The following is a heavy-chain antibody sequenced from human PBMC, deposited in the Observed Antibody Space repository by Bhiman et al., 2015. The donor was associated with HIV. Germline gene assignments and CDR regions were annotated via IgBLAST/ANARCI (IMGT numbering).Heavy chain of an antibody. Sequence: EVQLVESGGGSVQPGGSLRLSCAASGFTFSKYWMSWVRQAPGKGLEWVANIKPDGSEKYYVDSVKGRFTISRDNAKNSLYLRMDSLRAEDTAVYYCARLWGVYYFDYWGQGTLVAVSS. CDR1: GFTFSKYW. CDR3: ARLWGVYYFDY. D-gene: IGHD3-10*01. J-gene: IGHJ4*02. CDR2: IKPDGSEK. V-gene: IGHV3-7*05.